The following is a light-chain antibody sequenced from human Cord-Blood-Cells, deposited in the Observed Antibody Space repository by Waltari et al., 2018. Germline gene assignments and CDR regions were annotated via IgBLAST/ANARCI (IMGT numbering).Light chain of an antibody. CDR2: DVS. Sequence: QSALTQPRSASGSPGQSVTLSCPGTSSAVGGYNYVSWYQQHPGKAPKLMIYDVSKRPSGVPDRFSGSKSGNTASLTISGLQAEDEADYYCCSYAGSYTFVVFGGGTKLTVL. V-gene: IGLV2-11*01. CDR3: CSYAGSYTFVV. J-gene: IGLJ2*01. CDR1: SSAVGGYNY.